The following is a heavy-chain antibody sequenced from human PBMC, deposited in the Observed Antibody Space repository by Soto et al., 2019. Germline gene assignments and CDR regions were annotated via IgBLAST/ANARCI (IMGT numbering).Heavy chain of an antibody. V-gene: IGHV4-30-2*01. CDR1: GGSISSGGYS. CDR2: IYHGGST. CDR3: ARRGYSFGSYWYFDL. D-gene: IGHD5-18*01. Sequence: QPQLLESGSGLVKPSQTLSLTCVYSGGSISSGGYSWSWIRQPPGKGLEWIGYIYHGGSTSYNPSLKXRXAXXVDRSKNQFSLRLTSVTAADTAVYYCARRGYSFGSYWYFDLWGRGTLVSVSS. J-gene: IGHJ2*01.